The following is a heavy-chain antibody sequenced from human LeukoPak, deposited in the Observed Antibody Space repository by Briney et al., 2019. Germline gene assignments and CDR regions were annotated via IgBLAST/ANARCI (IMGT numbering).Heavy chain of an antibody. Sequence: GGSLRLSCAASGFSFTTYALHWVRQAPGKGLEWVSIIFQDGRDRNYADSVMGRFTISRDNSKSTLYLQMNSLRAEDTAVYYCARENSRNTFDIWGQGTMVAVSS. J-gene: IGHJ3*02. CDR1: GFSFTTYA. CDR2: IFQDGRDR. V-gene: IGHV3-33*01. CDR3: ARENSRNTFDI. D-gene: IGHD1-26*01.